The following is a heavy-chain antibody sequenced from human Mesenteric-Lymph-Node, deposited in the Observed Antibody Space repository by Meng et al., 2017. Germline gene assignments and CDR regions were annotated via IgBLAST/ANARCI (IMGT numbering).Heavy chain of an antibody. CDR1: GFSFTSYD. J-gene: IGHJ3*02. V-gene: IGHV1-3*01. CDR2: INGGSSNT. CDR3: ARDGGYCSGGSCSAFDI. D-gene: IGHD2-15*01. Sequence: ASVKVSCKASGFSFTSYDMHWVRQAPGQGLEWMGWINGGSSNTKYSQKFQGRITITRDTSASTAYMELSSLRSEDTAVYYCARDGGYCSGGSCSAFDIWGQGTMVTVSS.